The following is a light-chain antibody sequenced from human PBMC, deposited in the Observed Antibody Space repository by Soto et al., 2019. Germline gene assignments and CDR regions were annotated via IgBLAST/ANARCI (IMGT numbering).Light chain of an antibody. J-gene: IGLJ1*01. Sequence: QSVLTQPPSVSGAPGQRVTISCTGSGSNIGAGYDVHWYQQFPGTAPKLLIYGNNNRPSGVPDRFSGSKSGTSVSLAITGLQAEDEADYYCQSYDSSLSEVFGTGTKLTVL. CDR2: GNN. CDR3: QSYDSSLSEV. V-gene: IGLV1-40*01. CDR1: GSNIGAGYD.